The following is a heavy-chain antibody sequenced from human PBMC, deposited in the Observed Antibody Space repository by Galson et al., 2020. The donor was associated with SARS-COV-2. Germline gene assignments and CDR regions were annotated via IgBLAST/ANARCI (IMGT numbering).Heavy chain of an antibody. J-gene: IGHJ3*02. D-gene: IGHD3-10*01. V-gene: IGHV3-21*01. Sequence: GESLKISCAASGFTFSSYSMNWVRQAPGKGLEWVSSISSSSSYIYYADSVKGRFTISRDNAKNSLYLQMNSLRAEDTAVYYCARAQWFWEYPDAFDIWGQGTMVTVSS. CDR3: ARAQWFWEYPDAFDI. CDR1: GFTFSSYS. CDR2: ISSSSSYI.